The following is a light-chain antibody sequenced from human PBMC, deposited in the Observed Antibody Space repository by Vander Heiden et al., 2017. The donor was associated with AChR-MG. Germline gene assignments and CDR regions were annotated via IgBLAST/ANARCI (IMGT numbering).Light chain of an antibody. CDR2: DVS. CDR3: SSYTSSSWGV. J-gene: IGLJ3*02. V-gene: IGLV2-14*03. Sequence: QSALTQPASVSGSPGQSITISCTGTSSDVGGYNYVSWYQHHPGKAPKLMIYDVSNRPSGVSNRFSGSKSGNTASLTISGLQAEDEADYYCSSYTSSSWGVFGGGTKLTVL. CDR1: SSDVGGYNY.